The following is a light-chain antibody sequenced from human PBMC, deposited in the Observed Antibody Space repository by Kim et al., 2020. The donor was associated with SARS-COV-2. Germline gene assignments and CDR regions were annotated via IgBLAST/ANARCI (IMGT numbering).Light chain of an antibody. Sequence: RVTISCSVSSSNIGSNKVNWYQPLPGTAPKLLIYSNNQRPSGVPDRFSGSKSGTSASLAISGLQSEDEADYYCAAWDDSLNGLYVFGTGTKVTVL. J-gene: IGLJ1*01. CDR2: SNN. CDR3: AAWDDSLNGLYV. V-gene: IGLV1-44*01. CDR1: SSNIGSNK.